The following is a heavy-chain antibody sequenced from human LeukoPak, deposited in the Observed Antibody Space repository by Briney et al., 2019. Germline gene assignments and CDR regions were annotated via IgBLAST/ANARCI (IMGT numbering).Heavy chain of an antibody. CDR3: ARDATPEWALDY. J-gene: IGHJ4*02. CDR2: ISYDGSNK. Sequence: GGSLRLSCAASGFTFSSYAMHWVRQAPGKGLEWVAVISYDGSNKYYADSVKGRFTISRDNSKNTLYLQMNSLRAEDTAVYYCARDATPEWALDYWGQGTLVTVSS. D-gene: IGHD2-8*01. CDR1: GFTFSSYA. V-gene: IGHV3-30*04.